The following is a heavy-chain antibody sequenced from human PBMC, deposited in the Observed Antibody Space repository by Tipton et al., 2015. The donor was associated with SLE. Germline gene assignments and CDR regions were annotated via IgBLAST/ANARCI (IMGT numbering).Heavy chain of an antibody. Sequence: TLSLTCTVSGGSISSYYWSWIRQPPGKGLEWIGYIYYSGSTNYNPSLKSRVTLSVDTSKNQFSLKLSSVTAADTAVYYCARVIAAAGTAGDYYYGMDVWDQGP. CDR3: ARVIAAAGTAGDYYYGMDV. D-gene: IGHD6-13*01. V-gene: IGHV4-59*12. CDR2: IYYSGST. CDR1: GGSISSYY. J-gene: IGHJ6*02.